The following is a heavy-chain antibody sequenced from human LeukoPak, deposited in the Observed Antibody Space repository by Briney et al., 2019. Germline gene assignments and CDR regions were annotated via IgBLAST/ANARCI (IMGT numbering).Heavy chain of an antibody. V-gene: IGHV3-53*01. Sequence: GGSLRLPCAASGFSVSTSYINWVRQAPGKGLEWVSVIYSDGSTKYADSVKARFTISRDDSKNTVYLQMKSLRVEDTAVYYCARGTLDNWGQGTLVTVSS. CDR2: IYSDGST. CDR1: GFSVSTSY. J-gene: IGHJ4*02. D-gene: IGHD3/OR15-3a*01. CDR3: ARGTLDN.